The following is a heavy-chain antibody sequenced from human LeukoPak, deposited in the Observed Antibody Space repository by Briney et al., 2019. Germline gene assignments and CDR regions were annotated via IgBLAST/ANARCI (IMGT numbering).Heavy chain of an antibody. V-gene: IGHV4-39*01. J-gene: IGHJ3*02. CDR3: ASQSRELLDAFDI. CDR2: IYYSGST. D-gene: IGHD1-26*01. Sequence: SETLSLTCTVSGGSISSSSYYWGWIRQPPGKGLEWIGSIYYSGSTCYDPSLKSRVTISVDTSKNQFSLKLSSVTAADTAVYYCASQSRELLDAFDIWGQGTMVTVSS. CDR1: GGSISSSSYY.